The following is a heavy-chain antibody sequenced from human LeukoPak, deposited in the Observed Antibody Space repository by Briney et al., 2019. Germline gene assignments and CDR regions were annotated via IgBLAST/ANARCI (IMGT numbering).Heavy chain of an antibody. CDR1: GGSFSGYY. D-gene: IGHD6-25*01. CDR2: INHSGST. CDR3: ARQLPTAAADTRGYFDY. V-gene: IGHV4-34*01. J-gene: IGHJ4*02. Sequence: SETLSLTCAVYGGSFSGYYWSWIRQPPGKGLEWVGEINHSGSTNYNPSLKSRVTISVDTSKNQFSLKLSSVTAADAAVYFCARQLPTAAADTRGYFDYWGQGTVVTVSS.